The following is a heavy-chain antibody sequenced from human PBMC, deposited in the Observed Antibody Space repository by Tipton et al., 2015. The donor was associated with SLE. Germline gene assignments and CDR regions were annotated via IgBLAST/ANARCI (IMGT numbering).Heavy chain of an antibody. CDR2: IYYSGST. V-gene: IGHV4-39*01. CDR3: ARHGISFYYYYGMDV. Sequence: TLSLTCTVSGGSISSSSYYGGWIRQPPGKGLEWIGSIYYSGSTYYNPSLKSRVTISVDTSKNQVSLKLSSVTAADTALYYCARHGISFYYYYGMDVWGQGTTVTVSS. J-gene: IGHJ6*02. CDR1: GGSISSSSYY. D-gene: IGHD1-1*01.